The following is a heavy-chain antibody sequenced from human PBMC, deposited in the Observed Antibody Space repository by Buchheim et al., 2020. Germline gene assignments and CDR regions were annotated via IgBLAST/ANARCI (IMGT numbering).Heavy chain of an antibody. V-gene: IGHV3-48*03. J-gene: IGHJ4*02. CDR3: ATLSVYDHRGYPVDY. CDR1: GFTFSTHE. CDR2: ISTSSSAK. Sequence: EVQLVESGGDLVQPGGSLRLSCEVSGFTFSTHEMHWVRQAPGRGLEWISYISTSSSAKYYADSVKGRFTISRDNAKNSLYLQMHSLRAEDTAIYHCATLSVYDHRGYPVDYWGQGT. D-gene: IGHD3-22*01.